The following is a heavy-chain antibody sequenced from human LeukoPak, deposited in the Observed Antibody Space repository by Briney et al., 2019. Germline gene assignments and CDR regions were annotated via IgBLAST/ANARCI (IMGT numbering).Heavy chain of an antibody. J-gene: IGHJ6*03. CDR1: GFTVRSNY. Sequence: GGSLRLSCVASGFTVRSNYMNWVRQAPGKGLEWVSVIYSGGSTYHADSVKGRFTISRDTSGNTVYLQMNSLRAEDTAVYYCARVLRYCSGGNCYSGGLGYMDVWGKGTTVTISS. V-gene: IGHV3-66*01. D-gene: IGHD2-15*01. CDR3: ARVLRYCSGGNCYSGGLGYMDV. CDR2: IYSGGST.